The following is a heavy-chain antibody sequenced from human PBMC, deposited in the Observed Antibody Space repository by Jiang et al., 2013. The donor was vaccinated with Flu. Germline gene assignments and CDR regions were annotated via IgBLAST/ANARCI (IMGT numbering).Heavy chain of an antibody. D-gene: IGHD3-16*02. J-gene: IGHJ3*02. CDR2: IVPIFGTT. Sequence: SGAEVKKPGASVKVSCKASGYTFTSYGISWVRQAPGQGLEWVGVIVPIFGTTKYAQKFQGRVTITADESTGTAYMELSSLRPEDTAVYYCARSVTRADAFNIWGQGTMITVSS. CDR1: GYTFTSYG. V-gene: IGHV1-69*13. CDR3: ARSVTRADAFNI.